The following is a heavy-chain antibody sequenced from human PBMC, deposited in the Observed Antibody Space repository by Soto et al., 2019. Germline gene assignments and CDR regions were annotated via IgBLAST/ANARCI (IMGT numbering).Heavy chain of an antibody. CDR3: ARGYYYGAGRPTPGGMDV. CDR1: GYTFTNYD. Sequence: QVHLVQSGAEVKKPGASVKVSCKASGYTFTNYDINWVRQAPGQGLEWMGWISTYTGNTNYAQKLQGRVTMTKDTCTSPAYMVLRSLRSDDTAVYYCARGYYYGAGRPTPGGMDVWGQGTTVTVSS. J-gene: IGHJ6*02. CDR2: ISTYTGNT. V-gene: IGHV1-18*01. D-gene: IGHD3-10*01.